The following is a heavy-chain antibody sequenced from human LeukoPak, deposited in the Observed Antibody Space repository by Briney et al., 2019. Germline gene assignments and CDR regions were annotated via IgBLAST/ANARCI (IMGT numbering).Heavy chain of an antibody. Sequence: GGSLRLSCAASGFTISSNWMHWVRQAPGKGLLWVSRINSDGSDISYADSVKGRFTISRDNAKNTLYLQMRSLRVDDTAVYYCARDRGSRSWSFDYWGQGTLVTVSS. CDR2: INSDGSDI. CDR1: GFTISSNW. CDR3: ARDRGSRSWSFDY. D-gene: IGHD6-13*01. V-gene: IGHV3-74*01. J-gene: IGHJ4*02.